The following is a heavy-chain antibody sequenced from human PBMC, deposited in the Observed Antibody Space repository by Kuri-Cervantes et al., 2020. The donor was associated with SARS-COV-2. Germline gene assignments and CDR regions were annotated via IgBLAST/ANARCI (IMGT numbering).Heavy chain of an antibody. CDR1: GFTVSSNY. J-gene: IGHJ4*02. CDR2: IYSGGST. D-gene: IGHD6-19*01. Sequence: GESLKISCAASGFTVSSNYTSWVRQAPGKGLGWVSVIYSGGSTYYADSVKGRFTISRDNSENTLYLQMNSLRAEDTAVYYCARSIIAVAGFGGRDYWGQGTLVTVSS. CDR3: ARSIIAVAGFGGRDY. V-gene: IGHV3-53*01.